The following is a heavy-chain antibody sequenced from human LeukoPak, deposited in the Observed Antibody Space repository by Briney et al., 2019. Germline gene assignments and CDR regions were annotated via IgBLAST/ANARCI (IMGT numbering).Heavy chain of an antibody. V-gene: IGHV6-1*01. J-gene: IGHJ4*02. D-gene: IGHD6-19*01. CDR2: TYFRSKWYN. CDR3: ARAVWVAVGGSSRGPSFDS. Sequence: SQTLSLTCAISGDTVSSKSVAWNWIRQSPSRGLEWLGRTYFRSKWYNDYALSVKSRITINPDTSKNQFSLQLNSVTPEDTALYYCARAVWVAVGGSSRGPSFDSWGQGSLVTVSS. CDR1: GDTVSSKSVA.